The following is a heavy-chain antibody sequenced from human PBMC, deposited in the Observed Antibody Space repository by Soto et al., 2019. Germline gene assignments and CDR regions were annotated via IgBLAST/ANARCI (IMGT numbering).Heavy chain of an antibody. D-gene: IGHD3-10*01. Sequence: QVHLQESGPGLVRPSQTLSLTCTVSGASISSSRYYWSWIRQPPGKGLEWIGHTYDSGSAYYNPCIYDNVTLSIQASKSPVTLKIQSVPAANPAVDYCTAFYVGTGGRGPWGQGALVTVSS. CDR2: TYDSGSA. CDR1: GASISSSRYY. J-gene: IGHJ5*02. V-gene: IGHV4-30-4*08. CDR3: TAFYVGTGGRGP.